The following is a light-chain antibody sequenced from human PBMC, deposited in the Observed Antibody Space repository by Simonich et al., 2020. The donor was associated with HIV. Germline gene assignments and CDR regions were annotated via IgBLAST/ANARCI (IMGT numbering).Light chain of an antibody. J-gene: IGLJ3*02. CDR1: SSDVGGYNY. V-gene: IGLV2-14*03. Sequence: QSALTQPASVSGSPGQSITISCTGTSSDVGGYNYVSWYQQHPGKAPKLIIYAVSNRPAGVSNRFSGSKSGNTASLTSSGLQAEDEADYYCSSYTSSSTWVFGGGTKLTVL. CDR2: AVS. CDR3: SSYTSSSTWV.